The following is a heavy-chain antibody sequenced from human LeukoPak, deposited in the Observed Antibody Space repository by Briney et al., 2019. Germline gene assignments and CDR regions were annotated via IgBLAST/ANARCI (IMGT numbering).Heavy chain of an antibody. CDR3: VRVGNFWSTHSPFDY. J-gene: IGHJ4*02. Sequence: GGSLRLSCAASGFTFSSYDMHWVRQVTGKGLEWVSAIGSAGDTYYPGSVKGRFTISRENAKNSLYLQMNSLRAGDTAVYYCVRVGNFWSTHSPFDYWGQGTLVTVSS. V-gene: IGHV3-13*01. CDR1: GFTFSSYD. CDR2: IGSAGDT. D-gene: IGHD3-3*01.